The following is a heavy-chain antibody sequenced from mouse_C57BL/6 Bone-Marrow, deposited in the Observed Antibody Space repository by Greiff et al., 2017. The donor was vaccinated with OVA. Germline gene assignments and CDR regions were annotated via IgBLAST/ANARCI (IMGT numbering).Heavy chain of an antibody. Sequence: EVKLVESEGGLVQPGSSMKLSCTASGFTFSDYYMAWVRQVPEKGLEWVANINYDGSSTYYLDSLKSRFIISRDNAKNILYLQMSSLKSEDTATYCSARGDSLSMRLRRGYYFDYWGQGTTLTGAS. CDR1: GFTFSDYY. CDR3: ARGDSLSMRLRRGYYFDY. J-gene: IGHJ2*01. V-gene: IGHV5-16*01. D-gene: IGHD2-4*01. CDR2: INYDGSST.